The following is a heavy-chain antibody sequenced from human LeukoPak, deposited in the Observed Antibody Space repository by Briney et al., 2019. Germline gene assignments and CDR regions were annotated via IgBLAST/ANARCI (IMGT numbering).Heavy chain of an antibody. J-gene: IGHJ6*02. CDR2: ISIYSGNT. CDR3: ARDIPHYYDSSGYYPDHYGMDV. CDR1: GYTFTSHG. D-gene: IGHD3-22*01. V-gene: IGHV1-18*01. Sequence: GASVKVSCKASGYTFTSHGLSWARQAPGQGLEWMGWISIYSGNTNYAQKFQDRISMTTDTSTSTAYMELSSLRSEDTAVYYCARDIPHYYDSSGYYPDHYGMDVWGQGTTVTVSS.